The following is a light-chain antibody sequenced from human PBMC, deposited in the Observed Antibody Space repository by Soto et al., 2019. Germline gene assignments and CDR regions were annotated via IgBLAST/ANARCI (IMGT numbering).Light chain of an antibody. CDR3: QQYNIWPRT. CDR1: QSVSNN. CDR2: GAS. J-gene: IGKJ1*01. V-gene: IGKV3-15*01. Sequence: EMMVKQSPGTVSLSQGERATLSCRASQSVSNNYLAWYQQKPGQAPRLLIYGASTRATGIPARFSGSGSGTEFTLTISSLQSEDFAVYYRQQYNIWPRTFGQGTKVDIK.